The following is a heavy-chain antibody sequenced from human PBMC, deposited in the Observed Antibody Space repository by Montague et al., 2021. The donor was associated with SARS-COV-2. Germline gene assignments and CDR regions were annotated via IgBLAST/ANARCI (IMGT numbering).Heavy chain of an antibody. CDR2: ISSDGSGT. Sequence: SWRISCAASGFTFSSYWMHWVRQAPGKGLVWVSRISSDGSGTTYADSVKGRFTISRDNAKNTLYLQMNSLRAEDTAVYYCARDTDSGSYWDAFDIWGQGTMVTVSS. D-gene: IGHD1-26*01. CDR3: ARDTDSGSYWDAFDI. CDR1: GFTFSSYW. J-gene: IGHJ3*02. V-gene: IGHV3-74*01.